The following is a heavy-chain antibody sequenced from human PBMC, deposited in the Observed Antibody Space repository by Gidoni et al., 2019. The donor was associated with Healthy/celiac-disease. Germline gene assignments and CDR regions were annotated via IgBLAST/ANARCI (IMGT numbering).Heavy chain of an antibody. D-gene: IGHD3-3*01. J-gene: IGHJ6*02. Sequence: QVQLVQSGAEVKKPGASVKVSCKASGYTFTSYAMHWVRQAPGQRLEWMGWINAGNGNTKYSQKFQGRVTITRDTSASTAYMELSSLRSEDTAVYYCARDLVYYDFWSGYPSYGMDVWGQGTTVTVSS. CDR1: GYTFTSYA. V-gene: IGHV1-3*01. CDR3: ARDLVYYDFWSGYPSYGMDV. CDR2: INAGNGNT.